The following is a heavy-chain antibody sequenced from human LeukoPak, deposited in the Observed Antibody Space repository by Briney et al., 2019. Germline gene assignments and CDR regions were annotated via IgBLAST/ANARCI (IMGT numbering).Heavy chain of an antibody. CDR1: GFTFSSYG. Sequence: GRSLRLSCAASGFTFSSYGMHWVRQAPGKGLEWVAVISYDGSNKYYADSVKGRFTISRDNSKNTLYLQMNSLRAEDTAVYYCAKDLPRFLEWLLSGGFDYWGQGTLVTVSS. D-gene: IGHD3-3*01. CDR2: ISYDGSNK. J-gene: IGHJ4*02. V-gene: IGHV3-30*18. CDR3: AKDLPRFLEWLLSGGFDY.